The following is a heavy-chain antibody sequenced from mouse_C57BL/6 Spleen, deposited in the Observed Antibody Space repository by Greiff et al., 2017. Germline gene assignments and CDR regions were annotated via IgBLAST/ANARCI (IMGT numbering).Heavy chain of an antibody. J-gene: IGHJ2*01. CDR3: ARDYYGSSTSYFDY. V-gene: IGHV1-82*01. CDR1: GYAFSSSW. CDR2: IYPGDGDT. D-gene: IGHD1-1*01. Sequence: VQGVESGPELVKPGASVKISCKASGYAFSSSWMNWVKQRPGKGLEWIGRIYPGDGDTNYNGKFKGKATLTADKSSSTAYMQLSSLTSEDSAVYFCARDYYGSSTSYFDYWGQGTTLTVSS.